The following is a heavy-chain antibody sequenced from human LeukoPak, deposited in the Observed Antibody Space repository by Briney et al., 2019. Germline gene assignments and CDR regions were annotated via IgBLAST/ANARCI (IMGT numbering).Heavy chain of an antibody. J-gene: IGHJ4*02. CDR3: AREGGSYDSSGYYSLYYYFDY. D-gene: IGHD3-22*01. CDR1: GGSINSGNNY. Sequence: PSETLSLTCTVSGGSINSGNNYWSWIRQPAGKGLEWIGRIYSSGTTTYNPSLKSRVTISVDTSKNQSSLKLSSVTAADTAVYYCAREGGSYDSSGYYSLYYYFDYWGQGTLVTVSS. CDR2: IYSSGTT. V-gene: IGHV4-61*02.